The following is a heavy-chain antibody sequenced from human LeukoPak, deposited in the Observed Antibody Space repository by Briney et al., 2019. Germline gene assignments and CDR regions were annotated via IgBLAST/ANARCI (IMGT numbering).Heavy chain of an antibody. CDR3: AKLEDPVMVRSVDY. CDR1: GFTFRSYA. V-gene: IGHV3-23*01. D-gene: IGHD5-18*01. J-gene: IGHJ4*02. CDR2: ISGSGGST. Sequence: GGSLRLSCAASGFTFRSYAMSWVRQAPGEGLQWVSAISGSGGSTYYADSVKGRFTISGDNSKNTLYLQMNSLRAEDTAVYYCAKLEDPVMVRSVDYWGQGTLVTVSS.